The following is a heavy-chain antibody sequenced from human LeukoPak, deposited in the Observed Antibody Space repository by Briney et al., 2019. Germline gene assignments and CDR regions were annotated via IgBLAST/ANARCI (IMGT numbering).Heavy chain of an antibody. V-gene: IGHV3-21*05. CDR1: GFTYSTYA. Sequence: GGSLRLSCAASGFTYSTYAINWVRQAPGKGLEWVSYVSNSGSYTNYADSVKGRFTISRDNAKSSLYLQMNSVRAEDTAVYYCARSRGAGPGAHFDYWGQGTLVTVSS. CDR2: VSNSGSYT. J-gene: IGHJ4*02. D-gene: IGHD6-19*01. CDR3: ARSRGAGPGAHFDY.